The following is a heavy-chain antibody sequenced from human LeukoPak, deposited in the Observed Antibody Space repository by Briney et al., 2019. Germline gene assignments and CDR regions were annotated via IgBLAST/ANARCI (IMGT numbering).Heavy chain of an antibody. V-gene: IGHV1-69*05. CDR1: GYTFTDYY. Sequence: SVKVSCKATGYTFTDYYIQWVRQAPGQGLEWMGGIIPIFGTANYAQKFQGRVTITTDESTSTAYMELSSLRSEDTAVYYCARADSSGWYHDYWGQGTLVTVSS. J-gene: IGHJ4*02. D-gene: IGHD6-19*01. CDR3: ARADSSGWYHDY. CDR2: IIPIFGTA.